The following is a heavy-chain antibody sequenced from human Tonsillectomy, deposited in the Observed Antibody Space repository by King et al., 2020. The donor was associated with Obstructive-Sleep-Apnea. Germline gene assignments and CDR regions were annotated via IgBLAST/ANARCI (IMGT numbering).Heavy chain of an antibody. CDR1: GFPFSSYG. D-gene: IGHD3-10*01. J-gene: IGHJ6*02. CDR2: ISYDGINK. V-gene: IGHV3-30*18. Sequence: ESGGGVVQPGRSLRLSCAASGFPFSSYGMHWVRQAPGKGLEWVAVISYDGINKYYADSVKGRFTISRDNSKSTLFLQTNSLRAEDMAVYYCAKDRGSWRGDYYYYGMDVWGQGTTVTVSS. CDR3: AKDRGSWRGDYYYYGMDV.